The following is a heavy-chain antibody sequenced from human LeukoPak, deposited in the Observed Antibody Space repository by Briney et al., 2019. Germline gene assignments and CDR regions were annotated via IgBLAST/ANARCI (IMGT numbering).Heavy chain of an antibody. V-gene: IGHV4-31*11. J-gene: IGHJ4*02. CDR3: ARGPDGGKGLDY. D-gene: IGHD4-23*01. Sequence: PSETLSLTCAVSGGSISSSVYYWSWIRQHPGKGLEWIGHIYYRGTTYYNPTLTNRVTISAGTSKNQFSLNLSSVTSADTAVYYCARGPDGGKGLDYWGQGTLVTVSS. CDR1: GGSISSSVYY. CDR2: IYYRGTT.